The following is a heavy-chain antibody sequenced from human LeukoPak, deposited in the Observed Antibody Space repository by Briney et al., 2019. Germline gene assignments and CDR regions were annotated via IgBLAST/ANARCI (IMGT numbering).Heavy chain of an antibody. CDR1: GGTFSSYA. D-gene: IGHD2-21*02. CDR2: IIPIFGTA. CDR3: ARGHIVVVTDFDY. J-gene: IGHJ4*02. Sequence: SVKVSCKASGGTFSSYAISWVRQAPGQGLEWMGRIIPIFGTANYAQTFQGRVTITTDESTSTAYMEMSTLRSEDTAVFYCARGHIVVVTDFDYWGQGTLVTVSS. V-gene: IGHV1-69*05.